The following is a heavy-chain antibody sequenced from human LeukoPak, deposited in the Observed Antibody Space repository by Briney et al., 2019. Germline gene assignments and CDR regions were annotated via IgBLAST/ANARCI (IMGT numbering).Heavy chain of an antibody. CDR2: IVGSGGST. CDR3: AKWGDYDILTGYYDSDY. J-gene: IGHJ4*02. D-gene: IGHD3-9*01. V-gene: IGHV3-23*01. CDR1: GFTFSNYA. Sequence: GGSLRLSCAASGFTFSNYAMSWVRQAPGKGLEWVSAIVGSGGSTYYADSVKGRFAISRDNPKNTLYLQMNSLRAEDTAVYYCAKWGDYDILTGYYDSDYWGQGTLVTVSS.